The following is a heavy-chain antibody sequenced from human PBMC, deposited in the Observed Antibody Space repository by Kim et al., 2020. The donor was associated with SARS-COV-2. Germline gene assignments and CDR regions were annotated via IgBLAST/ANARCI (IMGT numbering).Heavy chain of an antibody. J-gene: IGHJ6*02. CDR3: AKATHYDHICMDL. V-gene: IGHV3-23*01. Sequence: GGSLRLSCAASGFALRNYTMSWVRQAPGKGLEWVSYISIAVTTYYSDSVQGRFTISRDKAKNTLYLHMNSLSADDTAVYYCAKATHYDHICMDLWGQGTTVTVSS. CDR2: ISIAVTT. CDR1: GFALRNYT. D-gene: IGHD2-15*01.